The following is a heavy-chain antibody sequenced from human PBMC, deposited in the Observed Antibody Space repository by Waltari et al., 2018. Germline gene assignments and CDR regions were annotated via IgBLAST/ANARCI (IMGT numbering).Heavy chain of an antibody. CDR3: ARGHSTGWYLSH. D-gene: IGHD6-19*01. V-gene: IGHV4-59*01. Sequence: QVQLMESGPGLVRPSETLSLTCNVSGGSITSDYWSWGRQPPGKGLEWVGSIYHRGTTNYNPSLRSRVSISVDTSKTQFSLKLNYVTAADTAVYYCARGHSTGWYLSHWSRGALVTVSS. CDR2: IYHRGTT. J-gene: IGHJ1*01. CDR1: GGSITSDY.